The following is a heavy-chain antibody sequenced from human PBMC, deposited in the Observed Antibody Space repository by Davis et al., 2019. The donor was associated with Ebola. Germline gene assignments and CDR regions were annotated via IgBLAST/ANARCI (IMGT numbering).Heavy chain of an antibody. V-gene: IGHV4-4*02. J-gene: IGHJ4*02. CDR3: ARGPIYSSSSGGLGY. CDR2: IYHGGST. Sequence: MPGGSLSLTCGVSGGSISSVNWWSWVRQPPGKGLEWIGEIYHGGSTNYNPSLKSRVTISVNKSKNQFSLKLSSVTAADTAVYYCARGPIYSSSSGGLGYWGQGTLVTVSS. CDR1: GGSISSVNW. D-gene: IGHD6-6*01.